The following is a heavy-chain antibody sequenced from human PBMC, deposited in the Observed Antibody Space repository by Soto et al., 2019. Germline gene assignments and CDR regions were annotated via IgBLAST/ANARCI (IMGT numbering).Heavy chain of an antibody. V-gene: IGHV4-4*02. Sequence: QVQLQESGPGLVKPSGTLSLTCAVSGGSISSSNWWSWFRHPPGKGLEWIGEIYHSGSTNYTPSRNSRVPISVDKSKTQFSLELSSVTAADTAVDYCARAPCGMSHGDGMDVWGQGTTVTVSS. J-gene: IGHJ6*02. CDR3: ARAPCGMSHGDGMDV. D-gene: IGHD3-10*01. CDR1: GGSISSSNW. CDR2: IYHSGST.